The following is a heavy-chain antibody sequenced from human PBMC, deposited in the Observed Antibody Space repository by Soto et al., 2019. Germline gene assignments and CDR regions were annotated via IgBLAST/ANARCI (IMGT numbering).Heavy chain of an antibody. J-gene: IGHJ4*02. V-gene: IGHV3-15*01. Sequence: GGSLRLSCAASGFTFSNAWMSWVRQAPGKGLKWVGRIKSKIDGGTTDYAAPVKGRFTISRDDSKNTLYLQMNSLKTEDTAVYYCTTGLHGILVGYWGQGTLVTVSS. CDR1: GFTFSNAW. CDR3: TTGLHGILVGY. CDR2: IKSKIDGGTT. D-gene: IGHD1-20*01.